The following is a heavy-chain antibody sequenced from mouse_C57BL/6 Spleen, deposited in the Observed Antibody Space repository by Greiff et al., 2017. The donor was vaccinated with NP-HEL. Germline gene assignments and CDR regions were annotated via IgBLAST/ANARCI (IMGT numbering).Heavy chain of an antibody. D-gene: IGHD1-1*01. J-gene: IGHJ1*03. Sequence: EVQRVESGPELVKPGDSVKISCKASGYSFTGYFMNWVMQSHGKSLEWIGRINPYNGDTFYNQKFKGKATLTVDKSSSTAHMELRSLTSEDSAVYYCATNYYGSSYVWYFDVWGTGTTVTVSS. CDR3: ATNYYGSSYVWYFDV. CDR1: GYSFTGYF. V-gene: IGHV1-20*01. CDR2: INPYNGDT.